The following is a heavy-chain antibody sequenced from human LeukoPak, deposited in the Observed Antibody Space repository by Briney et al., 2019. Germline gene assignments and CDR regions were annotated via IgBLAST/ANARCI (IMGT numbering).Heavy chain of an antibody. J-gene: IGHJ4*02. D-gene: IGHD3-22*01. CDR2: IRYDGSNK. V-gene: IGHV3-30*02. CDR3: AKDPTHYRVWDYYETIGLSY. CDR1: GFTFSSYE. Sequence: GGSLRLSCAASGFTFSSYEMNWVRQAPGKGLEWVAFIRYDGSNKYYADSVKGRFTISRDNSKNTLNLQMNSLRAEDTAVYYCAKDPTHYRVWDYYETIGLSYWGQGTLVTVSS.